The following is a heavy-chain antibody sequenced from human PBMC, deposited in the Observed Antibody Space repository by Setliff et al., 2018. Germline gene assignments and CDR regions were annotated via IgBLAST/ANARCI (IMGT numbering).Heavy chain of an antibody. J-gene: IGHJ6*03. D-gene: IGHD3-10*01. CDR3: ARSNMGNYYDSGRYYYYYYMDV. Sequence: SETLSLTCSVSGASISSYFWTWIRQPPGKGLEWIGNIHTSESTKYNPSLKSRVTISLDTSKRQFSLKLTSVTAAGTAVYYCARSNMGNYYDSGRYYYYYYMDVWGKGTTVTVSS. V-gene: IGHV4-4*08. CDR2: IHTSEST. CDR1: GASISSYF.